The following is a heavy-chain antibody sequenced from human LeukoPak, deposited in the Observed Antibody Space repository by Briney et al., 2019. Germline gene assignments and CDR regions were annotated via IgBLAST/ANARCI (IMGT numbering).Heavy chain of an antibody. D-gene: IGHD3-10*02. CDR3: ARDRGLTKSGGVGFDY. V-gene: IGHV4-59*01. CDR1: GGSISSYY. J-gene: IGHJ4*02. Sequence: SETLSLTCTVSGGSISSYYWSWIRQPPGKGLEWIGYIYYSGSTNYNPSLKSRVTISVDTSRNQFSLKLSSVTAADTAVYYCARDRGLTKSGGVGFDYWGQGTLVTVSS. CDR2: IYYSGST.